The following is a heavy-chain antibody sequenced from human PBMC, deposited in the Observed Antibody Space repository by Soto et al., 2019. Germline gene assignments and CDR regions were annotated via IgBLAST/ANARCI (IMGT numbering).Heavy chain of an antibody. CDR2: ISSSSSYI. CDR3: ARDLGSDGELFARVVYLDY. CDR1: GFTFSSYS. D-gene: IGHD3-10*01. J-gene: IGHJ4*02. V-gene: IGHV3-21*01. Sequence: GGSLRLSCAASGFTFSSYSMNWVRQAPGKGLEWVSSISSSSSYIYYADSVKGRFTISRDNAKNSLYLQMNSLRAEDTAVYYCARDLGSDGELFARVVYLDYWGQGTLVTVSS.